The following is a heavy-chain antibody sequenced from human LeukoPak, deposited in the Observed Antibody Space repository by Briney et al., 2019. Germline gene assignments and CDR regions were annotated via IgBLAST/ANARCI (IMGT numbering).Heavy chain of an antibody. CDR3: ARQTFGVLYFDS. Sequence: SQTLSLTCIVSGGSISRGSYYWSWIRQPAGKGLEWMGRIYNSGSTNYNPSLKSRVTISTDMSKNQFSLKLSSVTAADTAVYYCARQTFGVLYFDSWGQGTLVIVSS. J-gene: IGHJ4*02. D-gene: IGHD3-10*01. V-gene: IGHV4-61*02. CDR1: GGSISRGSYY. CDR2: IYNSGST.